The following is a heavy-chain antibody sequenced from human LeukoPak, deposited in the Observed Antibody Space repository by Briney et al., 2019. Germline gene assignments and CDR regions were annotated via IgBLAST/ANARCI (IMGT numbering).Heavy chain of an antibody. D-gene: IGHD3-16*01. J-gene: IGHJ6*03. CDR1: GFTFSSYA. V-gene: IGHV3-30-3*01. Sequence: PGGSLRLSCAASGFTFSSYAMHWVRQAPGKGLEWVAVISYDGSNKYYADSVKGRFTISRDNSKNTLYLQMNSLRAEDTAVYYCSKNRPSWGGPTYHHLYYYLDVWGKGTTVTVSS. CDR3: SKNRPSWGGPTYHHLYYYLDV. CDR2: ISYDGSNK.